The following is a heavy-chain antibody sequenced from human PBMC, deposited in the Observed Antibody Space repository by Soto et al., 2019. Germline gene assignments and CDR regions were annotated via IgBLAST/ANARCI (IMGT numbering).Heavy chain of an antibody. J-gene: IGHJ4*02. Sequence: SVKVSCKASGGTFSSYAISWVRQAPGQGLEWMGGIIPIFGTANYAQKFQGRVTITADESTSTAYMELSSLRSEDTAVYYCARDPSDYGGNSDYWGQGTLVTVSS. CDR1: GGTFSSYA. CDR3: ARDPSDYGGNSDY. V-gene: IGHV1-69*13. CDR2: IIPIFGTA. D-gene: IGHD4-17*01.